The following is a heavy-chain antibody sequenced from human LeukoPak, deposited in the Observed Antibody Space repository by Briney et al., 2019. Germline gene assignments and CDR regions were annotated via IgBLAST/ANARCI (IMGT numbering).Heavy chain of an antibody. CDR1: GFTFSTYN. CDR2: ISSSSGYI. J-gene: IGHJ4*02. Sequence: PGGSLRLPCAGSGFTFSTYNMNWVRQAPGKGLEWVSSISSSSGYIYYADSVKGRFTISRDNAKNSLYLQMNSLRAEDTAVYYCARDSTDFDYWGQGTLVSVSS. V-gene: IGHV3-21*01. CDR3: ARDSTDFDY.